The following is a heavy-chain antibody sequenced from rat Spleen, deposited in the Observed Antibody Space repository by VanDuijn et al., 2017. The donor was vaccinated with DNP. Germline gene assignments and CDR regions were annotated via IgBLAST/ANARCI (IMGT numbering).Heavy chain of an antibody. CDR1: GYSITSSYR. CDR2: KTSAGST. CDR3: ARSPGHTGIWFAY. J-gene: IGHJ3*01. Sequence: EVQLQESGPGLVKPSQSLSLTCSVTGYSITSSYRWNWIRKFPGNKLEWMGYKTSAGSTNYNPSLKSRIPITRDTSKNQFFLQVNSVTTEDTATYYCARSPGHTGIWFAYWGQGTLVTVSS. D-gene: IGHD4-1*01. V-gene: IGHV3-3*01.